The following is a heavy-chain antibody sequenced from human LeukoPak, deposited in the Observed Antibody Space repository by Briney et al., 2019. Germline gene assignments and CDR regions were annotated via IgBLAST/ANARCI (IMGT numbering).Heavy chain of an antibody. CDR3: ARGRDSRGYQFMGFDS. J-gene: IGHJ4*02. CDR2: IWADGAP. D-gene: IGHD3-22*01. Sequence: SETLSLTCTVSGDSISSGNYYWSWIRQPAGKGLEWIGRIWADGAPTYRPSLKSRVTISVDTSKNQFSLRLSSVTAADTAVYYCARGRDSRGYQFMGFDSWGQGNLVTVSS. V-gene: IGHV4-61*02. CDR1: GDSISSGNYY.